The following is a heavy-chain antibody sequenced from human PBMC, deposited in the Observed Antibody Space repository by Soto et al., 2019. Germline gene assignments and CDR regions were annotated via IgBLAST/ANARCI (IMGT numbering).Heavy chain of an antibody. V-gene: IGHV3-23*01. J-gene: IGHJ4*02. D-gene: IGHD3-16*01. CDR2: ITESGSST. CDR1: GFTFSSYT. CDR3: AGGFH. Sequence: GGSLRLSCTASGFTFSSYTMIWVRQAPGKGLEWVSGITESGSSTYYGDSIKGRFTISRDNSKNTLYLEMNSLRAEDTAVYYCAGGFHWGQGAQVTVSS.